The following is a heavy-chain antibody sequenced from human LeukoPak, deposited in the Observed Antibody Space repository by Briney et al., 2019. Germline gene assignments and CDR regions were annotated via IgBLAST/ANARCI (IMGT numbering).Heavy chain of an antibody. J-gene: IGHJ4*02. D-gene: IGHD5-24*01. CDR3: ARVHWEGWLQFDY. Sequence: SETLSLTCTVSGGSISSYYWSWIRQPPGKGLEWIGYIYYSGSTNYNPSLKSRVTISVDTSKNQFSLKLSSVTAAGTAVYYCARVHWEGWLQFDYWGQGTLVTVSS. CDR2: IYYSGST. V-gene: IGHV4-59*01. CDR1: GGSISSYY.